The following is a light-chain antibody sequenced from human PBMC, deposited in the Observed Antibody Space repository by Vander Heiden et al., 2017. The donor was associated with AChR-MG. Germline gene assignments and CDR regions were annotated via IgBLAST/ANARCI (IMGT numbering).Light chain of an antibody. CDR3: HQYHKWPYT. Sequence: EIVVTQAPGTLPLSPGERATLSCRASQSVGNNLAWYHQKPGQAPSLLIYAASIRATGVPARFSCSRSGTDFTLTVSSLQSEDSAVYCCHQYHKWPYTFGQGTKLEIK. V-gene: IGKV3-15*01. J-gene: IGKJ2*01. CDR2: AAS. CDR1: QSVGNN.